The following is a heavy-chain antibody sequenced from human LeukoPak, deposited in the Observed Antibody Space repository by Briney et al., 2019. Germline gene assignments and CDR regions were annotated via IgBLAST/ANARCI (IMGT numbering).Heavy chain of an antibody. CDR3: AATSIRMVQRIIYYGKDV. Sequence: SVKVSCKTSGFTNSNSSVQWVRQARGQRPEWIGWIVVGTGKTNYAQRLQERVTITRDMPTGTVDMELSSLRSEDTAVYYCAATSIRMVQRIIYYGKDVWGQGTTATVSS. V-gene: IGHV1-58*01. D-gene: IGHD3-10*01. CDR1: GFTNSNSS. J-gene: IGHJ6*02. CDR2: IVVGTGKT.